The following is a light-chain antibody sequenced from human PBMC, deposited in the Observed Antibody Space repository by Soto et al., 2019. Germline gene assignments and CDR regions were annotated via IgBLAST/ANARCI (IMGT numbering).Light chain of an antibody. Sequence: QSVLTQPPSASGTPGQRVTISCSGSSSNIGTNPVNWYQQLPGSAPKLLIYTNNQRPSGVPVRFSGSKSGTSASLAIRGLQSEDEADYYCAAWDDSLNGYWVFGGGTKLTVL. J-gene: IGLJ3*02. CDR3: AAWDDSLNGYWV. CDR2: TNN. V-gene: IGLV1-44*01. CDR1: SSNIGTNP.